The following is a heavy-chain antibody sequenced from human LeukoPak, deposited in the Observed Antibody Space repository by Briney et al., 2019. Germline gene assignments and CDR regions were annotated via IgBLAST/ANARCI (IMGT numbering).Heavy chain of an antibody. D-gene: IGHD3-10*01. CDR2: INSDGSTT. Sequence: GGSLRLSXAASGFTLSSYWMHWVRQAPGKGLVWVSRINSDGSTTSYADSVKGRFTISRDNAKNTLYLQMNSLRAEDTAVYYCIYYGSGSYYKYYFDYWGQGTLVTVSS. CDR3: IYYGSGSYYKYYFDY. V-gene: IGHV3-74*01. CDR1: GFTLSSYW. J-gene: IGHJ4*02.